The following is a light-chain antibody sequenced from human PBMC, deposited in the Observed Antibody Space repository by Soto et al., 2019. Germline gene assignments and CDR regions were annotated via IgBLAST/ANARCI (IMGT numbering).Light chain of an antibody. CDR2: SHN. J-gene: IGLJ2*01. Sequence: QSVLTQPPSASGTPGQRVTISCSGGSSNIGPNTVNWYQQLPGTAPKLLIYSHNQRPSGVPDRFSGSKSGTSASLAISGLQSEDEGDYYCAAWDDSLNGVVFGGGTKLTV. V-gene: IGLV1-44*01. CDR3: AAWDDSLNGVV. CDR1: SSNIGPNT.